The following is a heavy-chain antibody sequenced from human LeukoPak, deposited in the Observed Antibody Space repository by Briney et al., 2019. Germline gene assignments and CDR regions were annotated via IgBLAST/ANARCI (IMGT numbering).Heavy chain of an antibody. V-gene: IGHV3-74*01. D-gene: IGHD1-26*01. CDR1: GCTFSSSW. Sequence: QPGGSLRLSCAASGCTFSSSWIHWVRQAPGKGLVWVSRINKDGSVTDYAESVKGRFSISRDNAKNTLYLQMNSLRVEDTAIYYCVKVRGRARVGYFDYWGQGTLVTVSS. J-gene: IGHJ4*02. CDR2: INKDGSVT. CDR3: VKVRGRARVGYFDY.